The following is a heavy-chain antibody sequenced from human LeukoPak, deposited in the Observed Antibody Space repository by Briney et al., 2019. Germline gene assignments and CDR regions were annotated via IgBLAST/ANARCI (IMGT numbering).Heavy chain of an antibody. D-gene: IGHD3-10*01. CDR2: IYDSGST. V-gene: IGHV4-39*01. J-gene: IGHJ3*02. CDR1: GGSIRSSYYY. CDR3: ARIGALAHDAFDI. Sequence: SETLSLTCTVSGGSIRSSYYYWGWIRQPPGKGLEWIGSIYDSGSTYYNPSLKSRVTISVDTSKNQFSLKLNSVTAADTAVYYCARIGALAHDAFDIWGQGTMVTVSS.